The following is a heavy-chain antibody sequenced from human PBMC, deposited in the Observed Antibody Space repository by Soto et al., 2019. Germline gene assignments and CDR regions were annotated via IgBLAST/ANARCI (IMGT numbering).Heavy chain of an antibody. J-gene: IGHJ4*02. CDR2: INHSGST. CDR1: GGSFSGYY. Sequence: QVQLQQWGAGLLKPSETLSLTCAVYGGSFSGYYWSWIRQPPGKGLEWIGEINHSGSTNYNPSLRSRDTISVGTSKNHSSLKLSSGTAADTAVYYCARSVLRYFTYWGRGTPVTVAS. V-gene: IGHV4-34*01. D-gene: IGHD3-9*01. CDR3: ARSVLRYFTY.